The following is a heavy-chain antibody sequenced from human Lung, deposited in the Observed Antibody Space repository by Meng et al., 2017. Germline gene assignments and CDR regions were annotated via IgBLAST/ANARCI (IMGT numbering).Heavy chain of an antibody. CDR3: ARRVHDGRHYHYFDY. V-gene: IGHV4-39*01. CDR2: IYYSGAT. D-gene: IGHD3-16*01. J-gene: IGHJ4*02. Sequence: QVQLQESGPGLLKPSETLSLTCTVSGGSISSSSNYWDWIRQPPGKRLEWIGSIYYSGATYYNPSLKSRVTMSVDTSKNQFSLRLSSVTAADTAVFYCARRVHDGRHYHYFDYWGQGALVTVSS. CDR1: GGSISSSSNY.